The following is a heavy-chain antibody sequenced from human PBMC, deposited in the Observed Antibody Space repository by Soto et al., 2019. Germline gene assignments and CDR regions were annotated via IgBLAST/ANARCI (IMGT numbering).Heavy chain of an antibody. Sequence: EVQLVESGGXXVQPGGSLRLSCTASGFTFSMYWMHWVRQVPGKGPEWVSRISDDGSRADYADSVKGRFTISRDNAKNTLYLEMHVLRADDTAVYYCTRGPRPSSVGTGAFWGQGTPVTVSS. CDR2: ISDDGSRA. J-gene: IGHJ4*02. V-gene: IGHV3-74*01. CDR3: TRGPRPSSVGTGAF. D-gene: IGHD3-10*01. CDR1: GFTFSMYW.